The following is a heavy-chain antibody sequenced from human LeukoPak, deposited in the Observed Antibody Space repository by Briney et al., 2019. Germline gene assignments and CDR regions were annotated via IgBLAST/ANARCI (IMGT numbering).Heavy chain of an antibody. CDR1: GFTVSNNY. V-gene: IGHV3-66*02. CDR3: ARWRVPGYFDY. CDR2: IYTDGTT. Sequence: GGSPRLSCAASGFTVSNNYMSWVRQAPGKGLEWVSVIYTDGTTYYADSVKGRFTISRDNSKNTLYLQMNSLRAEDTAVYYCARWRVPGYFDYWGQGALVTVFS. D-gene: IGHD3-10*01. J-gene: IGHJ4*02.